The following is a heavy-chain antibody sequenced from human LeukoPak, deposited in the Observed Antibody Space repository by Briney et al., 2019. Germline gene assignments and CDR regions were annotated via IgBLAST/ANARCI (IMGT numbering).Heavy chain of an antibody. CDR3: ARVYSNNALPYYYYMDV. CDR1: GYTFTSYG. CDR2: IIPIFGTA. J-gene: IGHJ6*03. D-gene: IGHD4-11*01. V-gene: IGHV1-69*13. Sequence: SVKVSCKASGYTFTSYGISWVRQAPGQGLEWMGGIIPIFGTANYAQKFQGRVTITADESTSTAYMELSSLRSEDTAVYYCARVYSNNALPYYYYMDVWGKGTTVAVSS.